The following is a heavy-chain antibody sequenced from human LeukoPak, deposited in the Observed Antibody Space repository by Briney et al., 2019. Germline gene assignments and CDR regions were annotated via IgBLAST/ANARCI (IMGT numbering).Heavy chain of an antibody. CDR1: GFTFSSYA. CDR2: ISSNVGST. Sequence: GRSRSLSSSAYGFTFSSYAIRWVSLAPGEGLEYVSVISSNVGSTYYADSVKGRFNISRDNSKTTLYLQMSSLRAEDTAVYYCVKGYCSSTSCSYYYYYGMDVWGKGTPVTVSS. V-gene: IGHV3-64D*06. D-gene: IGHD2-2*01. CDR3: VKGYCSSTSCSYYYYYGMDV. J-gene: IGHJ6*04.